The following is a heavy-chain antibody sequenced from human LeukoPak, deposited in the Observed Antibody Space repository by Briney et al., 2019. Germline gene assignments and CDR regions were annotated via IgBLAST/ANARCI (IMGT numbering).Heavy chain of an antibody. CDR2: IYYSGST. J-gene: IGHJ4*02. CDR3: ARGALLWFGDRMEYYFDY. V-gene: IGHV4-39*07. Sequence: SETLSLTCTVSGGSISSDSYYWGWIRQPPGKGLQWIGCIYYSGSTYHKPSLKSRVTISVDTSKNQFSLKLSSMTAADTAVYYCARGALLWFGDRMEYYFDYWGQGTLLTVSS. D-gene: IGHD3-10*01. CDR1: GGSISSDSYY.